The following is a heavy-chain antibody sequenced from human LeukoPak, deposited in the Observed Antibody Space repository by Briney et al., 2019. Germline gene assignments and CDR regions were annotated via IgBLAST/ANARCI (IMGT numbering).Heavy chain of an antibody. CDR1: GGSISSYY. V-gene: IGHV4-59*01. D-gene: IGHD3-22*01. CDR3: ARVPNHYDSSGYPSTLFDY. J-gene: IGHJ4*02. CDR2: IYYSGST. Sequence: SETLSPTCTVSGGSISSYYWSWIRQPPGKGLEWIGYIYYSGSTNYNPSLKSRVTISVDTSKNQFSLKLSSVTAADTAVYYCARVPNHYDSSGYPSTLFDYWGQGTLVTVSS.